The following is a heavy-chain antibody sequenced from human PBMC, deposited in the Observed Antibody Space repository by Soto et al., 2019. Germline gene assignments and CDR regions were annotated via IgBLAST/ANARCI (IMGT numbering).Heavy chain of an antibody. Sequence: QVQLVQSGAEVKKPGASVKVSCKASGYTFTSYGISWVRQAPGQGLEWMGWISAYNGNTNYAQKLQGRVTTTTDTATSTAYMELRSLRSDDTAVYYCAREGLLMVYAIPEYFQHWGQGTLVTVSS. CDR2: ISAYNGNT. V-gene: IGHV1-18*01. J-gene: IGHJ1*01. CDR3: AREGLLMVYAIPEYFQH. D-gene: IGHD2-8*01. CDR1: GYTFTSYG.